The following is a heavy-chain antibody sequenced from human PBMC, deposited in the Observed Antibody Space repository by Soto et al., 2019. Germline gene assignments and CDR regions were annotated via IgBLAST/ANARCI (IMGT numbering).Heavy chain of an antibody. Sequence: AESLKISCKGSGYSFTSYWIGWVRQMPGKGLEWMGIIYPGGSDTRYRPSFQGKATISADKSISTAYLQRSSLKASDTAMYYCASLFEADINWGWYFDYWGQGTLVTVSS. D-gene: IGHD7-27*01. CDR3: ASLFEADINWGWYFDY. CDR2: IYPGGSDT. V-gene: IGHV5-51*01. CDR1: GYSFTSYW. J-gene: IGHJ4*02.